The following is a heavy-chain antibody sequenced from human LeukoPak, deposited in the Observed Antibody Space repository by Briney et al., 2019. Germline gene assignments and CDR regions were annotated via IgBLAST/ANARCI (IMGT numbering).Heavy chain of an antibody. CDR3: GRVRGGYDTDY. Sequence: GGSLRLSCAASGFIFSSYWMHWVRQAPGKGLVWVSRISSDGSSTTYTDSVKGRFTVSRDNAKNTLYLQMNSLRAEDTAVYYCGRVRGGYDTDYWGQGTLVTVSS. CDR2: ISSDGSST. J-gene: IGHJ4*02. V-gene: IGHV3-74*03. CDR1: GFIFSSYW. D-gene: IGHD3-22*01.